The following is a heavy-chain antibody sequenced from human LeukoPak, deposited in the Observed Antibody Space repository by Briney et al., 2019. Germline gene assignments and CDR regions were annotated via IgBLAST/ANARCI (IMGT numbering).Heavy chain of an antibody. CDR2: ISYDGSNK. CDR1: GFTVSSTY. Sequence: GGSLRLSCAASGFTVSSTYMSWVRQAPGKGLEWVAVISYDGSNKYYADSVKGRFTISKDNSKNTLYLQMNSLRAEDTAVYYCAKGVIGAYQLLDYWGQGTLVTVSS. J-gene: IGHJ4*02. D-gene: IGHD2-2*01. CDR3: AKGVIGAYQLLDY. V-gene: IGHV3-30*18.